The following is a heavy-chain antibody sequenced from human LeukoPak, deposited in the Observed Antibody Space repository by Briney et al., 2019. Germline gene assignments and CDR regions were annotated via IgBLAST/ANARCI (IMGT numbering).Heavy chain of an antibody. Sequence: GGSLRLSCAASGFTFSSYAMHWVRQAPGKGLEWVAVISYDGSNKYYADSVKGRFTISRDNSKNTLYLQMNSLRAEDTAVYYCARDFYSSSWYGVNWFDPWGQGTLVTVSS. J-gene: IGHJ5*02. CDR3: ARDFYSSSWYGVNWFDP. CDR2: ISYDGSNK. CDR1: GFTFSSYA. D-gene: IGHD6-13*01. V-gene: IGHV3-30-3*01.